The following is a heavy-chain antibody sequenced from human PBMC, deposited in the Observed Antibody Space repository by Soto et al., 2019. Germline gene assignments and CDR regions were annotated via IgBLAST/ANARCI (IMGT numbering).Heavy chain of an antibody. CDR2: FEPEDAEI. CDR3: AGITMIVVGAYGMDV. V-gene: IGHV1-24*01. J-gene: IGHJ6*02. Sequence: ASVKVSCKVSGYTLTELSMHWVRQAPGKGLEWMGGFEPEDAEIIYAQKFQGRVTMTEDTSTDTAYMELSSLRSEDTAVYYCAGITMIVVGAYGMDVWGQGTTVTVSS. CDR1: GYTLTELS. D-gene: IGHD3-22*01.